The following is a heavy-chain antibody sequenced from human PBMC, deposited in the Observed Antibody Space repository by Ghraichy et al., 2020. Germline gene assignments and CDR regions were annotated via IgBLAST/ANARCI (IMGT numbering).Heavy chain of an antibody. J-gene: IGHJ3*02. CDR2: IYRSGSP. Sequence: QTLSLTCALSGGSISSSNWWTWVRQPPGKGLEWIGEIYRSGSPNYNPSLRSRVTISVDKSKNQFSLKLSSVTAADTAVYYCARESLYYDSRAFDIWGQGTMVTVSS. CDR1: GGSISSSNW. V-gene: IGHV4/OR15-8*01. CDR3: ARESLYYDSRAFDI. D-gene: IGHD3-22*01.